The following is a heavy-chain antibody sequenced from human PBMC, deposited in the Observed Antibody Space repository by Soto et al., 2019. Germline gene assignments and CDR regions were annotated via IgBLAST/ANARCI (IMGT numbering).Heavy chain of an antibody. CDR1: GFTFSSYV. CDR2: ISYDGSGE. D-gene: IGHD6-13*01. Sequence: QVQLVESGGGVVQSGRSLRLSCAASGFTFSSYVMYWVRQAPGKGLEWVAVISYDGSGEHYADSVKGRFTISRDNSKNMLYLQMNSLRVEDTAVYYCARGNYAGGTVYSWCGPWGQGSLVTVSS. J-gene: IGHJ5*02. CDR3: ARGNYAGGTVYSWCGP. V-gene: IGHV3-30*03.